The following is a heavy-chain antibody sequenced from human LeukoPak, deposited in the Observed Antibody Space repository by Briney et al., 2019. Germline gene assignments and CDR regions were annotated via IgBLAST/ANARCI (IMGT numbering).Heavy chain of an antibody. CDR1: GFTFSSYA. CDR3: AKGLTGDDDY. J-gene: IGHJ4*02. V-gene: IGHV3-23*01. CDR2: ISGSSGST. Sequence: PGGSLRLSCAASGFTFSSYAMSWVRQAPGKGLEWVSAISGSSGSTYYADSVKGRFTISRDNSKNTLYLHMNSLRAEDTAVYYCAKGLTGDDDYWGQGTLVTVSS. D-gene: IGHD7-27*01.